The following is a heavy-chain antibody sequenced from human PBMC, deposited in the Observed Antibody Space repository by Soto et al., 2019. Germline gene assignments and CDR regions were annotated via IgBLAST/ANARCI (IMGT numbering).Heavy chain of an antibody. CDR2: IYPGDSDT. J-gene: IGHJ6*02. CDR1: GYSFTSYW. V-gene: IGHV5-51*01. Sequence: PGESLKISCKGSGYSFTSYWIGWVRQMPGKGLEWMGIIYPGDSDTRYSPSFQGQVTISADKSISTAYLQWSSLKASDTAMYYCARKYGWRNCSKDFYGMDVWGQGTTVTVSS. D-gene: IGHD2-21*02. CDR3: ARKYGWRNCSKDFYGMDV.